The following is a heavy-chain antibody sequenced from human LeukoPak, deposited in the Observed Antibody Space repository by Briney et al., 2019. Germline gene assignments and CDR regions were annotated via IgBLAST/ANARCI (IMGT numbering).Heavy chain of an antibody. CDR3: AKDRYYYGSGTYPLDY. J-gene: IGHJ4*02. CDR1: GITFSSFG. CDR2: ISYDGNNK. V-gene: IGHV3-30*18. D-gene: IGHD3-10*01. Sequence: GRSLRLSCAASGITFSSFGMHWARQAPGKGLERLAIISYDGNNKYYADSVKGRFAISRDNSKNTVYLQMNSLRAEDTAVYYCAKDRYYYGSGTYPLDYWGQGTLVTVSS.